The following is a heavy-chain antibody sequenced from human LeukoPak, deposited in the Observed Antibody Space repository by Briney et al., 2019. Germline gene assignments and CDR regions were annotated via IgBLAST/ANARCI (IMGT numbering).Heavy chain of an antibody. CDR1: GGSISSHY. D-gene: IGHD3-10*01. V-gene: IGHV4-59*11. J-gene: IGHJ3*02. Sequence: SETLSLTCTVSGGSISSHYGTWIRQPPGKGLEWIGYLSYSGSTNYNPSLKSRVTISVDTSKNQFSLKLSSVTAADTAVYYCARSDGYGLVGIWGQGTMVTVSS. CDR3: ARSDGYGLVGI. CDR2: LSYSGST.